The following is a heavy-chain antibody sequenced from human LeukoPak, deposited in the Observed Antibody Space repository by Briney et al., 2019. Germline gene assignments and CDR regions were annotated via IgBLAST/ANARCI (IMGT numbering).Heavy chain of an antibody. V-gene: IGHV3-74*01. CDR2: INSDGTST. J-gene: IGHJ4*02. CDR1: GFTFSSYW. Sequence: LGGSLRLSCAASGFTFSSYWMHWVRQAPGKGLVWVSRINSDGTSTSYADSVKGRFTISRDNAKNTLSLQMNSLRVEDTAMYYCASGSPGYSSSWSNYWGQGTLVTVFS. CDR3: ASGSPGYSSSWSNY. D-gene: IGHD6-13*01.